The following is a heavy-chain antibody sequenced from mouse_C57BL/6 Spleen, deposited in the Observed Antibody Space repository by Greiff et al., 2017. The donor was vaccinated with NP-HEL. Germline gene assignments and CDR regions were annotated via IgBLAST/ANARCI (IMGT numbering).Heavy chain of an antibody. CDR1: GYAFTNYL. V-gene: IGHV1-54*01. J-gene: IGHJ1*03. Sequence: VQLQQSGAELVRPGTSVKVSCKASGYAFTNYLIEWVKQRPGQGLEWIGVINPGSGGTNYNEKFKGKATLTADKSSSTAYMQLSSLTSEDSAVYFCARGYDGYFDVWGTGTTVTVSS. D-gene: IGHD2-12*01. CDR3: ARGYDGYFDV. CDR2: INPGSGGT.